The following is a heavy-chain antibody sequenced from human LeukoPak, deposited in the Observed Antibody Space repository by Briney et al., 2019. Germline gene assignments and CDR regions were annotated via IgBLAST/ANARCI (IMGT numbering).Heavy chain of an antibody. J-gene: IGHJ3*02. CDR2: INSSGSI. Sequence: PSETLSLTCGVYDGSFSGYYWTWIRQSPGKGLEWIGEINSSGSINYNPSLKSRVTISVDTSKNQFSLKLSSVTAADTAVYYCARDGSSGNDAFDIWGQGTMVTVSS. CDR3: ARDGSSGNDAFDI. D-gene: IGHD3-22*01. CDR1: DGSFSGYY. V-gene: IGHV4-34*01.